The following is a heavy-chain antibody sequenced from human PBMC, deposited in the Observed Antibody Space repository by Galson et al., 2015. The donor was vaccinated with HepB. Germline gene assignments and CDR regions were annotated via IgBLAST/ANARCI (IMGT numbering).Heavy chain of an antibody. CDR2: ISSSSSYI. V-gene: IGHV3-21*01. D-gene: IGHD6-19*01. CDR1: GFTFSSYS. J-gene: IGHJ5*02. Sequence: SLRLSCAASGFTFSSYSMNWVRQAPGKGLEWVSSISSSSSYIYYADSVKGRFTISRDNAKNSLYLQMNSLRAEDTAVYYCARDYVESSGWYHPRYNWFDPWGQGTLVTVSS. CDR3: ARDYVESSGWYHPRYNWFDP.